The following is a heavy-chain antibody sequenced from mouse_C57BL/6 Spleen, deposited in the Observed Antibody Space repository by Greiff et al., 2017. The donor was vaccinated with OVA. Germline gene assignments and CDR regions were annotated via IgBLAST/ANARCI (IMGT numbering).Heavy chain of an antibody. D-gene: IGHD4-1*01. V-gene: IGHV14-4*01. CDR1: GFNIKDDY. CDR3: TTVGFAY. CDR2: IDPENGDT. Sequence: EVKVEESGAELVRPGASVKLSCTASGFNIKDDYMHWVKQRPEQGLEWIGWIDPENGDTEYASKFQGKATITADTSSNTAYLQLSSLTSEDTAVYYCTTVGFAYWGQGTLVTVSA. J-gene: IGHJ3*01.